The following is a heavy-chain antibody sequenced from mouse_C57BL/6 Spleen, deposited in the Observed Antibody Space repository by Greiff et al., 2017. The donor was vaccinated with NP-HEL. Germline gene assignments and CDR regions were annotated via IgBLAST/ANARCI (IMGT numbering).Heavy chain of an antibody. CDR2: IWTGGGT. J-gene: IGHJ4*01. CDR1: GFSLTSYA. Sequence: VQVVESGPGLVAPSQSLSITCTVSGFSLTSYAISWVRQPPGKGLEWLGVIWTGGGTNYNSALKSRLSISKDNSKSQVFLKMNSLQTDDTARYYCARNEGPLIWYAMDYWGQGTSVTVSS. V-gene: IGHV2-9-1*01. D-gene: IGHD1-2*01. CDR3: ARNEGPLIWYAMDY.